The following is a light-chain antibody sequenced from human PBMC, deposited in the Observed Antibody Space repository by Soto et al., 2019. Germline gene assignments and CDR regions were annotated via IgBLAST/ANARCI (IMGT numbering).Light chain of an antibody. V-gene: IGKV3-20*01. CDR1: QSVSSSY. Sequence: ELVLTQSPGTLSLSPWERATLSCRARQSVSSSYLAWYQQKPGQAPRLLIYGASSRATGIPDRFSGSGSGRDFTLTISRLEPGDLAVYYCQHYGSSLFTFGPGTKVDIK. J-gene: IGKJ3*01. CDR3: QHYGSSLFT. CDR2: GAS.